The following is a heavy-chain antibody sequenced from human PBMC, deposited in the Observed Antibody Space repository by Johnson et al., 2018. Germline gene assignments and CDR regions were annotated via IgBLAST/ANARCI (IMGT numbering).Heavy chain of an antibody. CDR1: GYTFTSYD. D-gene: IGHD3-16*01. V-gene: IGHV1-8*01. CDR2: MNPNSGNT. J-gene: IGHJ6*03. Sequence: VQLVESGAEVKKPGASVKVACKASGYTFTSYDINWVRQATGQGLAWMGWMNPNSGNTGYAQKFQGRVTMTRNTSISTAYMELSSLRSEDTAVYYCARGLGGSYYYYMDVWGTGTTVTVSS. CDR3: ARGLGGSYYYYMDV.